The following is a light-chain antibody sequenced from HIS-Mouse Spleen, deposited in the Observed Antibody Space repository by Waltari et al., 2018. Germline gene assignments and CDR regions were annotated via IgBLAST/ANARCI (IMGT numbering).Light chain of an antibody. CDR3: MQALQTPPWT. V-gene: IGKV2-28*01. CDR2: LGS. CDR1: HSLLHSNGYNY. J-gene: IGKJ1*01. Sequence: DIVMTQSPLSLPVTPGEPASISCRSSHSLLHSNGYNYLYWYLKKPVPSPQLLIYLGSNRASGVPDRFSGSGSGTDFTLKISRVEAEDVGVYYCMQALQTPPWTFGQGTKVEIK.